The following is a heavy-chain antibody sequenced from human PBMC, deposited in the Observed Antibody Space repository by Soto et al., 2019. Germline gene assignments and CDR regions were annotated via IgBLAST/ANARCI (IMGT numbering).Heavy chain of an antibody. D-gene: IGHD4-4*01. Sequence: GGSLRLSCVASGFTFRAYAMVCVRHAPGTGLEWVSSITATNGNTYYADSVRGRFTISRDNSRNSLFLQMNGLRPEDSALYYCAKDEGTSSTVFDYWGQGTLVTVSS. CDR1: GFTFRAYA. CDR3: AKDEGTSSTVFDY. J-gene: IGHJ4*02. V-gene: IGHV3-23*01. CDR2: ITATNGNT.